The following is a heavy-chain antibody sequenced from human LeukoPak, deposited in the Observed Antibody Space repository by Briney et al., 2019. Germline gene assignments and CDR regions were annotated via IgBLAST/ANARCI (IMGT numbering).Heavy chain of an antibody. Sequence: ASVKVSCKASGYTFTTYHINWVRQAPGQGLEWMGWMNPDSGNTGYAQKFQGRVTMTRDTSTSTVYMELSSLRSEDTAVYYCARDDIEGAFDIWGQGTMVTVSS. J-gene: IGHJ3*02. CDR3: ARDDIEGAFDI. CDR1: GYTFTTYH. V-gene: IGHV1-8*01. CDR2: MNPDSGNT.